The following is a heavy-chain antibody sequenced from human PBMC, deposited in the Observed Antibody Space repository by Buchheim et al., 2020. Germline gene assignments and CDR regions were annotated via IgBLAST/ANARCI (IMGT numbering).Heavy chain of an antibody. V-gene: IGHV3-74*01. CDR1: GFTFSSYW. D-gene: IGHD3-3*01. CDR2: INSDGSST. J-gene: IGHJ5*02. CDR3: AREGEGYDFWSGYYNWFDP. Sequence: EVQLVESGGGLVQPGGSLRLSCAASGFTFSSYWMHWVRQAPGKGLVWVSRINSDGSSTSYADSVKGRFTISRDNAKTTLNLQMNSLRAEDTAVYYCAREGEGYDFWSGYYNWFDPWGQGTL.